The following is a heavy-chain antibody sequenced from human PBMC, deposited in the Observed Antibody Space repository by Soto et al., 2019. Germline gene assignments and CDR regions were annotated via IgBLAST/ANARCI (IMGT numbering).Heavy chain of an antibody. V-gene: IGHV3-30*03. J-gene: IGHJ6*02. CDR3: ARVDLRGNFWSGYPKYYYYGMDV. CDR1: GFSFRNAW. D-gene: IGHD3-3*01. Sequence: GGSLRLSCAASGFSFRNAWMSWVRQAPGKGLEWVAVISYDGSNKYYADSVKGRFTISRDNSKNTLYLQMNSLRAEDTAVYYCARVDLRGNFWSGYPKYYYYGMDVWGQGTTVTVSS. CDR2: ISYDGSNK.